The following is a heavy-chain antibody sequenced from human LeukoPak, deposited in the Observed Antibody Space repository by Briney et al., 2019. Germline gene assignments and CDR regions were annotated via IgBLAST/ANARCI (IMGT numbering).Heavy chain of an antibody. V-gene: IGHV4-59*08. J-gene: IGHJ3*02. CDR3: ASTVTPKAYDAFDI. D-gene: IGHD4-17*01. Sequence: PSETLSLTCTVSGGSISSYYWSWIRQPPGKGLEWIGYIYYSGSTNYNPSLKSRVTISVDTSKNQFSLKLSSVTAADTAVYYCASTVTPKAYDAFDIWGQGTMVTVSS. CDR1: GGSISSYY. CDR2: IYYSGST.